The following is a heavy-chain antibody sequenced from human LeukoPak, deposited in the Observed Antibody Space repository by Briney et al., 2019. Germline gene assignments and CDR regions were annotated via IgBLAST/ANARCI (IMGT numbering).Heavy chain of an antibody. CDR2: IYTSGST. CDR3: AREEIRTYYDILTGPMGYYYYYMDV. J-gene: IGHJ6*03. V-gene: IGHV4-4*07. CDR1: GGSISSYY. Sequence: SETLSLTCTVSGGSISSYYCSWIRQPAGKGLEWIGRIYTSGSTNYNPSLKSRVTMSVDTSKNQFSLKLSSVTAADTAVYYCAREEIRTYYDILTGPMGYYYYYMDVWGKGTTVTVSS. D-gene: IGHD3-9*01.